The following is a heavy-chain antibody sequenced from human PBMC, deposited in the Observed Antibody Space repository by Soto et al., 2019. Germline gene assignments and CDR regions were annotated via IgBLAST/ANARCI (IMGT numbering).Heavy chain of an antibody. J-gene: IGHJ4*02. CDR1: GYTFTSYA. Sequence: GASVKVSCKASGYTFTSYAMHWVRQAPGQRLEWMGWINAGNGNTKYSQKFQGRVTITRDTSASTAYMELSSLRSEDTAVYYCARENCSGGSCYWVWVYWGQGTLVTAPQ. CDR3: ARENCSGGSCYWVWVY. CDR2: INAGNGNT. V-gene: IGHV1-3*01. D-gene: IGHD2-15*01.